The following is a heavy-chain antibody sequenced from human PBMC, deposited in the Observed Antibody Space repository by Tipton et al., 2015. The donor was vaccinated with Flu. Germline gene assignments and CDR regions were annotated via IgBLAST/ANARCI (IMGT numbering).Heavy chain of an antibody. D-gene: IGHD5-24*01. CDR3: ARDGAGYNGAFDM. V-gene: IGHV1-2*02. Sequence: VQLVQSGAELKKPGASVKVSCKGSGYTFTVHYMHWVRQAPGQGLEWMGWINPNDNGTRYPEKFQGRVTMTRDTSISTVYMELSRLSSDDTAVYYCARDGAGYNGAFDMWGQGTVVTVSS. J-gene: IGHJ3*02. CDR2: INPNDNGT. CDR1: GYTFTVHY.